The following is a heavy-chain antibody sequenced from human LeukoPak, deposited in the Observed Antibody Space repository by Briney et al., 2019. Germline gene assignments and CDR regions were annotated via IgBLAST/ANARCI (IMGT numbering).Heavy chain of an antibody. Sequence: SESLSLTCTVSHGSIVTANYFWGWIRQPPGKGLEFVASIQSGGFGYKSPSLRSRVAVSTDTSKNQFSLRLDSVTAADTAVYYCVRGVSNDWYFDLWXXXAXVSIS. D-gene: IGHD3-3*01. CDR2: IQSGGFG. CDR3: VRGVSNDWYFDL. V-gene: IGHV4-39*07. J-gene: IGHJ2*01. CDR1: HGSIVTANYF.